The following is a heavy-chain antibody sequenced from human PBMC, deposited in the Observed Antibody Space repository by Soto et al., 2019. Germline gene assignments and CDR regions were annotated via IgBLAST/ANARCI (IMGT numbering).Heavy chain of an antibody. D-gene: IGHD4-17*01. CDR2: ISGSGGST. Sequence: GGSLRLSCAASGFTFSSYAMSWVRQAPGKGLEWVSAISGSGGSTYYADSVKGRFTISRDNSKNTLYLQMNSLRAEDTAVYYCAKDLIGDYVGEYRDYWGQGTLVTVSS. V-gene: IGHV3-23*01. CDR3: AKDLIGDYVGEYRDY. J-gene: IGHJ4*02. CDR1: GFTFSSYA.